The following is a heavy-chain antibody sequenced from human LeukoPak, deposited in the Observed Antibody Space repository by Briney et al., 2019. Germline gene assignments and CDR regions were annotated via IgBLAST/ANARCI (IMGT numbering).Heavy chain of an antibody. CDR3: ARDESHYDFWSGYHHWFDP. CDR1: GGSISSHY. V-gene: IGHV4-59*11. D-gene: IGHD3-3*01. J-gene: IGHJ5*02. CDR2: IYYSGST. Sequence: PSETLSLTCTVSGGSISSHYWSWIRQPPGKGLEWMGYIYYSGSTNYNPSLKSRVTISVDTSKNQFSLKLSSVTAADTAVYYCARDESHYDFWSGYHHWFDPWGQGTLVTVSS.